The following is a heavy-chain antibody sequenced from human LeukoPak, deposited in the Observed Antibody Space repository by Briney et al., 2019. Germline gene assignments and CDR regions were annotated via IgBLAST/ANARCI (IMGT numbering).Heavy chain of an antibody. CDR3: ARVTAHIVVVPAATPLYWFDP. J-gene: IGHJ5*02. CDR2: ISAYNGNT. D-gene: IGHD2-2*01. CDR1: GYTFTSYG. V-gene: IGHV1-18*01. Sequence: GASVKVSCKASGYTFTSYGISWVRQAPGQGLEWMGWISAYNGNTNYAQKFQGRVTITADESTSTAYMELSSLRSEDTAVYYCARVTAHIVVVPAATPLYWFDPWGQGTLVAVSS.